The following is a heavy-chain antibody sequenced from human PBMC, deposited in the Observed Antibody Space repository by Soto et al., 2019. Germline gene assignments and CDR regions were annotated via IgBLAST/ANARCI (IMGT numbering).Heavy chain of an antibody. J-gene: IGHJ4*02. CDR2: ISYDGSEK. D-gene: IGHD3-10*01. CDR1: GFALSDYA. CDR3: AIDLLAAYSHSGMIDY. Sequence: GGSLRLSCEASGFALSDYAMHWVRQAPGEGLEWVAIISYDGSEKKYADSVKGRFTISRDNSKDTVYLQMSSLTGNDTAVYYCAIDLLAAYSHSGMIDYWGQGSLVTVS. V-gene: IGHV3-30*14.